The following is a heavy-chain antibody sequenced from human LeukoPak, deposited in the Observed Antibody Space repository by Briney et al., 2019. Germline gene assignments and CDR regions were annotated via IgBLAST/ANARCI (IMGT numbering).Heavy chain of an antibody. CDR1: GFTFSNFE. J-gene: IGHJ6*04. Sequence: GGSLRLSCAASGFTFSNFEMTWVRQAPGKGLEWVSYISSSGSTIYYADSVKGRFTISRDNAKNSLYLQMNSLRAEDTAVYYCAELGITMIGGVWGKGTTVTISS. CDR2: ISSSGSTI. V-gene: IGHV3-48*03. D-gene: IGHD3-10*02. CDR3: AELGITMIGGV.